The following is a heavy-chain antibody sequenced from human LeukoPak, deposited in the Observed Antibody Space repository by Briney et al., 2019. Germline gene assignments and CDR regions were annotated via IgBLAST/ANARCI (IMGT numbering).Heavy chain of an antibody. Sequence: ASVKVSCKASGYTFTSYDINWVRQATGQGLEWMGWMNPNSGNTGYAQKFQGRVTMTRNTSISTAYMELSSLRSGDTAVYYCARFNGRGVSNDYWGQGTLVTVSA. J-gene: IGHJ4*02. CDR3: ARFNGRGVSNDY. V-gene: IGHV1-8*01. CDR1: GYTFTSYD. D-gene: IGHD3-10*01. CDR2: MNPNSGNT.